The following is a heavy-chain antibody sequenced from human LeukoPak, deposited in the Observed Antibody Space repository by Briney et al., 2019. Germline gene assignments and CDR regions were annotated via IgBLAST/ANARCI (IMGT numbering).Heavy chain of an antibody. J-gene: IGHJ3*01. CDR2: IYYTGST. CDR1: GGSISSGDYY. Sequence: PSGTLSLTCTVSGGSISSGDYYWTWIRQPPGKGLEWIAYIYYTGSTYYNPSLKSRVTISVDTSKNQFSLKMTSLTAADTAVYYCARDNYDSSGYYEHALDLWGQGTMVTVSS. V-gene: IGHV4-30-4*01. D-gene: IGHD3-22*01. CDR3: ARDNYDSSGYYEHALDL.